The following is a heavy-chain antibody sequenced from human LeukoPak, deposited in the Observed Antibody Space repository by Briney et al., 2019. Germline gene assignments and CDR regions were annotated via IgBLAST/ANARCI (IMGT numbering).Heavy chain of an antibody. CDR3: AKDLSGAADYYFDY. CDR1: GFTVSSNY. CDR2: LSSDGTDK. D-gene: IGHD6-19*01. V-gene: IGHV3-30*18. J-gene: IGHJ4*02. Sequence: PGGSLRLSCAASGFTVSSNYMTWVRQAPGKGLEWVAVLSSDGTDKHYADSVKGRFTISRDNSKSTLYLQMNSLRGEDTAIYYCAKDLSGAADYYFDYWGQGTLVTVSS.